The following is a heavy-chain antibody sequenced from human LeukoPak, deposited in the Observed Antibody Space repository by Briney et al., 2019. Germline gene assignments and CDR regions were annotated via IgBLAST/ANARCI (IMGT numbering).Heavy chain of an antibody. CDR3: ARESSRWLIVDY. CDR1: GGSFSGYY. Sequence: PSETLSLTCAVYGGSFSGYYWSWVRQAPGKGLEWVANIKQNGSEKYYVDSVKGRFTISRDNAENSLYLQMNSLRAEDTAVYYCARESSRWLIVDYWGQGTLVTVSS. J-gene: IGHJ4*02. D-gene: IGHD5-12*01. V-gene: IGHV3-7*01. CDR2: IKQNGSEK.